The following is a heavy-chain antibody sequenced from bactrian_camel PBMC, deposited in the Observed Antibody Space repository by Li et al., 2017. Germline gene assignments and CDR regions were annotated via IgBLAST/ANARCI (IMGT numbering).Heavy chain of an antibody. CDR2: ISSGGGNR. V-gene: IGHV3S31*01. Sequence: VQLVESGGGLVQPGGSLRLSCAASGFAFGDYPMSWVRQAPGKGLEWVSSISSGGGNRFYADSVKGLFTVSRDNANTLYLHMNYLKPEDTAVYYCTVLIGASGGSWYGSSPAFGYWGQGTQVTVS. D-gene: IGHD6*01. CDR3: TVLIGASGGSWYGSSPAFGY. CDR1: GFAFGDYP. J-gene: IGHJ6*01.